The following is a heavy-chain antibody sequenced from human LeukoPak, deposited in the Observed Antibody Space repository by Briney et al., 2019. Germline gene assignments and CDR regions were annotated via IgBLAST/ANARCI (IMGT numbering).Heavy chain of an antibody. CDR2: IYTSGST. J-gene: IGHJ6*03. CDR1: GGSISSYY. D-gene: IGHD3-10*01. V-gene: IGHV4-4*07. CDR3: ARGRDHSYYGSGLSPSNYYYYYMDV. Sequence: SETLSLTCTVSGGSISSYYWSWIRQPAGKGLEWIGRIYTSGSTNYNPSLKSRVTMSVDTSKNQFSLKLSSLTAADTAVYYCARGRDHSYYGSGLSPSNYYYYYMDVWGKGTTVTISS.